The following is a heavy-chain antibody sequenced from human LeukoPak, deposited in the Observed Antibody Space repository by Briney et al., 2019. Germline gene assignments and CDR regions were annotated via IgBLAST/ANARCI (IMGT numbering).Heavy chain of an antibody. Sequence: GGSLRLSCAASGFTFSSYSMNWVRQAPGKGLEWVSSISSSSSYIYYADSVKGRFTISRNNAKNSLYLQMNSLRAEDTAVYYCASKPGRRYWYFDLWGRGTLVTVSS. J-gene: IGHJ2*01. CDR3: ASKPGRRYWYFDL. CDR1: GFTFSSYS. CDR2: ISSSSSYI. V-gene: IGHV3-21*04.